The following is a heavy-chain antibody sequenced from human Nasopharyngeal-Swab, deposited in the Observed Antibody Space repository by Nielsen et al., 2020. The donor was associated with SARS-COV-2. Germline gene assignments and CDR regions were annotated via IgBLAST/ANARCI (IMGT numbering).Heavy chain of an antibody. D-gene: IGHD3-10*01. V-gene: IGHV4-31*03. Sequence: SETLSLTCTVSGGSISSGGFYWSWIRQHPGKGLEWIADISYSGSTNYNPSLKSRVTISVDTSKNQFSLKLSSVTAADTAVYYCARYGAGGSRITMVRGYMDVWGKGTTVTVSS. CDR2: ISYSGST. CDR1: GGSISSGGFY. J-gene: IGHJ6*03. CDR3: ARYGAGGSRITMVRGYMDV.